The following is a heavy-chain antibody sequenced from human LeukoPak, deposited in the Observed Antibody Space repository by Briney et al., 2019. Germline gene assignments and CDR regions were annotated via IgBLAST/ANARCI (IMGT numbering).Heavy chain of an antibody. CDR2: IYDSGST. V-gene: IGHV4-39*01. CDR1: GGSISSSSYY. CDR3: AASQGVRGVIIQDY. J-gene: IGHJ4*02. Sequence: SETLSLTCTVSGGSISSSSYYWGWIRQPPGKGLEWIGSIYDSGSTYYNPSLKSRVTISVDTSKNQFSLKLSSVTAADTAVYYCAASQGVRGVIIQDYWGQGTLVTVSS. D-gene: IGHD3-10*01.